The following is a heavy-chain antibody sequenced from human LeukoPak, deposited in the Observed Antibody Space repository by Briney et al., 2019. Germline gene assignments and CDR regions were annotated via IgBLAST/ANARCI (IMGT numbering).Heavy chain of an antibody. J-gene: IGHJ4*02. CDR1: GLTFSDYY. D-gene: IGHD2-2*01. Sequence: PGGALTLSCAASGLTFSDYYMSWIRQAAGKGLEWVSYISSSCSTIYYVDSVKGRFTISKDNAQNSLYLQMNSLRAEDTAVYYCARDHGVVPAAYYFDYWGQGTLVTVSS. CDR2: ISSSCSTI. CDR3: ARDHGVVPAAYYFDY. V-gene: IGHV3-11*01.